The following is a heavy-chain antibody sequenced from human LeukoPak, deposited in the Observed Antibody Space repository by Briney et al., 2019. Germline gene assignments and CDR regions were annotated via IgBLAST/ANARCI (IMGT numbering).Heavy chain of an antibody. V-gene: IGHV3-74*01. J-gene: IGHJ4*02. CDR1: GFTIGNRW. CDR3: ARYEQWLVPDLTFDY. CDR2: IFGDATGA. D-gene: IGHD6-19*01. Sequence: GGSLRLSCTASGFTIGNRWMHWVRQAPGRGLVWVARIFGDATGASYADSVKGRFSISRDNAKNTLYLEINNLRVEDTAVYYCARYEQWLVPDLTFDYWGQGTLVTVSS.